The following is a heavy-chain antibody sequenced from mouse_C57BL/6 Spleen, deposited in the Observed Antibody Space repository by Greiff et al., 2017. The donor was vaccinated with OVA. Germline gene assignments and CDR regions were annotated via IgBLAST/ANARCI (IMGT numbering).Heavy chain of an antibody. Sequence: QVQLQQSGAELVKPGASVKLSCKASGYTFTSYWMHWVKQRPGQGLEWIGMIHPNSGSTNYNEKFKSKATLTVDKSSSTAYMQLSSLTSEDSAVYYCARKGVITTDAMDYWGQGTSVTVSS. CDR2: IHPNSGST. D-gene: IGHD1-1*01. J-gene: IGHJ4*01. CDR1: GYTFTSYW. CDR3: ARKGVITTDAMDY. V-gene: IGHV1-64*01.